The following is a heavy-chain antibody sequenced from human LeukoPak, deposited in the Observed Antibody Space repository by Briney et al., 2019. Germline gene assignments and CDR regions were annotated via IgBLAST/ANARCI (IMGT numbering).Heavy chain of an antibody. CDR3: ARDLGSGLVGSTWFDL. J-gene: IGHJ5*02. CDR1: GSSIISGSYY. V-gene: IGHV4-61*02. CDR2: IYTGGNT. D-gene: IGHD1-26*01. Sequence: SETLSLTCTVSGSSIISGSYYWSWIRQPAGKGLEWIGRIYTGGNTDFNPSLKGRVTISPDTSKNQFSLNLTSVTAADTAVYYCARDLGSGLVGSTWFDLWGQGTLVTVSS.